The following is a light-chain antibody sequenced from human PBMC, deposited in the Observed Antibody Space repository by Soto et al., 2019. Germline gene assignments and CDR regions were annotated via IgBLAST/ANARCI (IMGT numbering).Light chain of an antibody. CDR3: QAYDYSLTASV. J-gene: IGLJ3*02. Sequence: QSVLTQPPSVSGAPGQRVTISCTGNSSNLGAGYDVHWYQQLPGAAPKLVIFGNRNRPSGVPERFSGSKSGTSASLAITGLQAEEEGDSYCQAYDYSLTASVFGGGTKVTVL. CDR1: SSNLGAGYD. CDR2: GNR. V-gene: IGLV1-40*01.